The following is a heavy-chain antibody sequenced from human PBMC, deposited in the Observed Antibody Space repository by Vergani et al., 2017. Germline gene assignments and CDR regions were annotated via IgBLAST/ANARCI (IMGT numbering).Heavy chain of an antibody. CDR2: IWYDGRNK. D-gene: IGHD6-13*01. V-gene: IGHV3-33*01. CDR1: GFTFSSYG. CDR3: ARGLYSSSWSPLLY. Sequence: QVQLVESGGGVVQPGRSLRLSCAASGFTFSSYGMHWVRQAPGKGLEWVAVIWYDGRNKYYADSVKGRFTISSDSSKNTLYVQMNSLRVEDTAVYYCARGLYSSSWSPLLYWGQGALVTVSS. J-gene: IGHJ4*02.